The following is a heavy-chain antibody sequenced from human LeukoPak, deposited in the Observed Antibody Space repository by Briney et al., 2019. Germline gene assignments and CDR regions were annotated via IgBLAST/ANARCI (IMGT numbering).Heavy chain of an antibody. D-gene: IGHD3-16*01. V-gene: IGHV3-23*01. CDR2: TVGGGDGT. J-gene: IGHJ4*02. CDR3: AKDLNSLLITFGGPSGQFEFDY. Sequence: GGSLRLSCAASGFTFSSTSMSWVRQAPGKGLEWVAVTVGGGDGTYYADSVKGRFTISRDISKNTLYLQMNSPRVEDTAVYYCAKDLNSLLITFGGPSGQFEFDYWGQGALVTVSS. CDR1: GFTFSSTS.